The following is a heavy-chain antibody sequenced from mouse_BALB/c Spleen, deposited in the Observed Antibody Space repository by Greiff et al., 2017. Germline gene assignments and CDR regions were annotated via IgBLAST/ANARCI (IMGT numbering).Heavy chain of an antibody. J-gene: IGHJ2*01. CDR3: ARKGYDDGFDY. CDR2: IYPGDGDT. CDR1: GYTFTSYW. Sequence: QVQLQQSGAELARPGASVKLSCKASGYTFTSYWMQWVKQRPGQGLEWIGAIYPGDGDTRYTQQFKGKATLTADKSSSTAYMQLSSLASEDSAVYYCARKGYDDGFDYWGQGTTLTVSS. D-gene: IGHD2-14*01. V-gene: IGHV1-87*01.